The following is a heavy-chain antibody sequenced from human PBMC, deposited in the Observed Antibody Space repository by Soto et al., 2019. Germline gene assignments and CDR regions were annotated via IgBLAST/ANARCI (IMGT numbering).Heavy chain of an antibody. Sequence: PGESLKISCKGSGYSFTSYWIGWVRQMPGKGLEWMGIIYPGDSDTRYSPSFQGQVTISADKSISTAYLQWSSLKTEDTGVYHCTTDPWGKLNLYGSGTSLNYPMDVWGQGTTVTVSS. V-gene: IGHV5-51*01. CDR3: TTDPWGKLNLYGSGTSLNYPMDV. CDR1: GYSFTSYW. D-gene: IGHD3-10*01. J-gene: IGHJ6*02. CDR2: IYPGDSDT.